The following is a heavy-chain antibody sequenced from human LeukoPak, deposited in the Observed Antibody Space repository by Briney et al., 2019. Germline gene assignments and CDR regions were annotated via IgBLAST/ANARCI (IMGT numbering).Heavy chain of an antibody. J-gene: IGHJ3*02. CDR2: IYYSGST. CDR3: ATPSVRLDWGSKPSDAFDI. Sequence: SETLSLTCTVSGGSISSSSYYWGWIRQPPGKGLEWIGSIYYSGSTYYNPSLKSRVTISVDTSKHQLSLKLSSVTAADTAVYYCATPSVRLDWGSKPSDAFDIWGQGTMVTVSS. D-gene: IGHD3-9*01. V-gene: IGHV4-39*01. CDR1: GGSISSSSYY.